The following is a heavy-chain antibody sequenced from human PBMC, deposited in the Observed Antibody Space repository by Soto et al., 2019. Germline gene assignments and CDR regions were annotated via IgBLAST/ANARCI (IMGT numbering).Heavy chain of an antibody. J-gene: IGHJ4*02. CDR3: ARDPSITGTTSDYFDY. CDR1: GGTFSSYA. V-gene: IGHV1-69*13. CDR2: IIPIFGTA. Sequence: SVKVSCKASGGTFSSYAISWVRQAPGQGLEWMGGIIPIFGTANYAQKFQGRVTITADESTSTAYMELSSLRSEDTAVYYCARDPSITGTTSDYFDYWGQGTLVTVSS. D-gene: IGHD1-7*01.